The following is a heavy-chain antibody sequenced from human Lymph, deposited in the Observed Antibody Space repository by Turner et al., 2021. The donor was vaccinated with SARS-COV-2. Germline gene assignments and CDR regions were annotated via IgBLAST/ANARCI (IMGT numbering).Heavy chain of an antibody. D-gene: IGHD4-17*01. CDR1: GYTFTAYY. V-gene: IGHV1-2*02. Sequence: QVQLVQSGAEVKKPGASGKVSCKASGYTFTAYYMHWVRQAPGQGLEWMGWINPNSGGTNYAQKFQGRVTMTRDTSISTAYMELSRLTSDDTAVYYCAREGVTVSGYYYGMDVWGQGTTVTVSS. CDR2: INPNSGGT. CDR3: AREGVTVSGYYYGMDV. J-gene: IGHJ6*02.